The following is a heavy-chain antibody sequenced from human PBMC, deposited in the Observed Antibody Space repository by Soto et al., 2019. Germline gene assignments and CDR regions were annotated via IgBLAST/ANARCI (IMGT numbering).Heavy chain of an antibody. CDR3: AREDGRNTMHV. D-gene: IGHD2-2*02. CDR1: GFTFSSYW. Sequence: PGGSLRLSCEASGFTFSSYWITWVRQAPEKGLEWVANINQDGGDKYYADSVKGRFTISRDNAKNSLYLQMNSLRAEDTGVYYCAREDGRNTMHVSGQGTTVTVSS. J-gene: IGHJ6*02. CDR2: INQDGGDK. V-gene: IGHV3-7*05.